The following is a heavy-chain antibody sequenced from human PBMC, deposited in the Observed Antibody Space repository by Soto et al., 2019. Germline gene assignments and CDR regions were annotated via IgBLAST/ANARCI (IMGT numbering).Heavy chain of an antibody. CDR3: ARDRHNSWRQLWLGGHFDY. CDR2: IIPIFGTA. D-gene: IGHD5-18*01. Sequence: QVQLVQSGAEVKKPGSSVKVSCKASGGTFSSYAISWVRQAPGQGLEWMGGIIPIFGTANYAKKFQGRVTITADESTSTAYMELSSLRSEDTAVYYCARDRHNSWRQLWLGGHFDYWGQGTLVTVSS. CDR1: GGTFSSYA. V-gene: IGHV1-69*01. J-gene: IGHJ4*02.